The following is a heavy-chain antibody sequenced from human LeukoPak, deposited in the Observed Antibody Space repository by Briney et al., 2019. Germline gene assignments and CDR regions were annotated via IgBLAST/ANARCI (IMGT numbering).Heavy chain of an antibody. D-gene: IGHD4-17*01. V-gene: IGHV1-2*02. CDR3: ATDSPVTHNFDL. Sequence: ASVKVSCKASGYTFTGYYMHWVRQAPGQGLEWMGWINPNSGGTNYAQKFQGRVTMTRDTSISTAYMELSRLRSEDTAVYYCATDSPVTHNFDLWGRGTLVTVSS. J-gene: IGHJ2*01. CDR2: INPNSGGT. CDR1: GYTFTGYY.